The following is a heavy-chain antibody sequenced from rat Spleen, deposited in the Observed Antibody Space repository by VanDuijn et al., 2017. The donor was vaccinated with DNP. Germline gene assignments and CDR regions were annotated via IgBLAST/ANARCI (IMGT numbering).Heavy chain of an antibody. V-gene: IGHV2-27*01. CDR3: VRSPETTYIYFPWAY. CDR1: GFSLTNYH. D-gene: IGHD1-2*01. CDR2: IWGDGST. Sequence: QVQLKESGPGLVQPSQTLSLTCTVSGFSLTNYHVHWVRQAPGKGLEWMGIIWGDGSTNYNSALKSRLSISKDTSKIQVFLKMNSLQTEDTATYYCVRSPETTYIYFPWAYWGQGTLVTVSS. J-gene: IGHJ3*01.